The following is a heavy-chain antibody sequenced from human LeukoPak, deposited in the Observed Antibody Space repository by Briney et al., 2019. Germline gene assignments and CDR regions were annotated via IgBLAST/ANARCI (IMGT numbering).Heavy chain of an antibody. J-gene: IGHJ3*02. V-gene: IGHV3-21*01. CDR3: ARSGEDITAMFPDWHPNDAFDI. CDR2: ISSSSSYI. CDR1: GFTFSSYS. Sequence: GGSLRLSCAASGFTFSSYSMNWVRQAPGKGLEWVSSISSSSSYIYYADSVKGRFTISRDNAKNSLYLQMNSLRAEDTAVYYCARSGEDITAMFPDWHPNDAFDIWGQGTMVTVSS. D-gene: IGHD5-18*01.